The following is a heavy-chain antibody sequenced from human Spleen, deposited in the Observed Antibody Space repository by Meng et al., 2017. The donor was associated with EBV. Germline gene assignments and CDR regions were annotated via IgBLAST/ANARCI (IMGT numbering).Heavy chain of an antibody. D-gene: IGHD2-8*01. V-gene: IGHV1-69*01. CDR3: AREGPDRCLDY. CDR2: IIPILGTG. J-gene: IGHJ4*02. CDR1: GDTSSSYA. Sequence: QGKLVQSGAGVKKPGASVRVSCKASGDTSSSYAVHWVRQAPGQGLEWMGGIIPILGTGNYAEKLKGRVTITADESTRTVYMDLSRLTSEDTAVYYCAREGPDRCLDYWGQGTLVTVSS.